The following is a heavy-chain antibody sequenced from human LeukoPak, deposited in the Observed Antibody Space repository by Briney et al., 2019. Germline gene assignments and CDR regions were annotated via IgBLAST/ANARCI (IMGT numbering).Heavy chain of an antibody. CDR2: INSDGSST. CDR3: ASGGYYDFWSGQLFDAFDI. V-gene: IGHV3-74*01. Sequence: GGSLRLSCAASGFTLSTYWMSWVRQAPGKGLVWVSRINSDGSSTSYADSVKGRFTISRDNAKNTLYLQMNSLRAEDTAVYYCASGGYYDFWSGQLFDAFDIWGQGTMVTVSS. CDR1: GFTLSTYW. J-gene: IGHJ3*02. D-gene: IGHD3-3*01.